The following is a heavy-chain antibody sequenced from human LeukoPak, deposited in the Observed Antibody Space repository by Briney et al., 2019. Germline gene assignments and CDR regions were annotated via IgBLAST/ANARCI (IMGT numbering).Heavy chain of an antibody. D-gene: IGHD1/OR15-1a*01. Sequence: GGSLRLSCAASGFTFSTFDMNWVRQAPGKGLEWVSYISSGSSTIYYADSVKGRFAISRDNSKSTLFLQMNSLRGEDTAVYYCVKDFGRNIGGPGYWGRGTLVTVSS. J-gene: IGHJ4*02. CDR2: ISSGSSTI. V-gene: IGHV3-48*01. CDR3: VKDFGRNIGGPGY. CDR1: GFTFSTFD.